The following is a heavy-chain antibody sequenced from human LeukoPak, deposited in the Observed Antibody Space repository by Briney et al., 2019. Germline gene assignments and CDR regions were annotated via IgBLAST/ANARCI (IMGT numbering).Heavy chain of an antibody. V-gene: IGHV3-7*01. CDR2: INQDGGET. CDR1: GFTFRSYW. D-gene: IGHD3-22*01. CDR3: ARLGSHYGSSTYYPYFFDS. J-gene: IGHJ4*02. Sequence: GGSLRLSCAASGFTFRSYWMSWVRQAPGKGLEWVANINQDGGETYYVDSVKGRFTISRDNARNSLYLQMNSLRAADTAVYYCARLGSHYGSSTYYPYFFDSWGQGTLVTVSS.